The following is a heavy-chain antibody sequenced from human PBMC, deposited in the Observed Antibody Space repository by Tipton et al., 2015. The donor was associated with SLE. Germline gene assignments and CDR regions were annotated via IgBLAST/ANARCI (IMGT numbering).Heavy chain of an antibody. V-gene: IGHV4-59*13. D-gene: IGHD6-19*01. J-gene: IGHJ4*01. CDR3: ATHPRSYSSGWSYYFDY. CDR2: IYYTGST. CDR1: GDSLISDYF. Sequence: TLSLTCAVSGDSLISDYFWGWIRQPPGKGLEYIGYIYYTGSTNYNPSLKSRVTISVDTSKNQFSLRLSSVTAADTAVYYCATHPRSYSSGWSYYFDYWGQGALVTVSS.